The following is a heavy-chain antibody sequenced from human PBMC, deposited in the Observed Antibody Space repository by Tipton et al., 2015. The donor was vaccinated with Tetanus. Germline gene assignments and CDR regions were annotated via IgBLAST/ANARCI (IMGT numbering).Heavy chain of an antibody. J-gene: IGHJ4*02. CDR1: GDSISSGDFY. D-gene: IGHD6-6*01. Sequence: TLSLTCTVSGDSISSGDFYWSWIRQHPGKGLEWIGYIYFTGTTYYNPSLESRLTISIDTSKNQFSLELTSVTAADTAVYYCARALKQLVRVGDYWGQGTLVTVSS. V-gene: IGHV4-31*03. CDR3: ARALKQLVRVGDY. CDR2: IYFTGTT.